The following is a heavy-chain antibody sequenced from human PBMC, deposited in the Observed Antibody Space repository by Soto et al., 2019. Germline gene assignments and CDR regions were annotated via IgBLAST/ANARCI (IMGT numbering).Heavy chain of an antibody. CDR3: ARAIGPLVVVPAAALYFDY. V-gene: IGHV3-7*05. CDR1: GFTFSSYW. Sequence: GGSLRLSCAASGFTFSSYWMSWVRQAPGKGLEWVANIKQDGSEKYYVDSVKGRFTISRDNAKNSLYLQMNSLRAEDTAVYYCARAIGPLVVVPAAALYFDYWGQGTLVTVSS. CDR2: IKQDGSEK. J-gene: IGHJ4*02. D-gene: IGHD2-2*01.